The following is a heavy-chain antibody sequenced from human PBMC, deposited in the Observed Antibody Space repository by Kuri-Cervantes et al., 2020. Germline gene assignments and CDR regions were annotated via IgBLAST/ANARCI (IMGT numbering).Heavy chain of an antibody. CDR3: ARESKYDYGDYGFDY. J-gene: IGHJ4*02. CDR1: GFTFSNYA. D-gene: IGHD4-17*01. Sequence: GGSLRLSCAASGFTFSNYAMSWVRQAPGKGLEWVSAISGSGGSTYYADSVKGRFTISRDNSKNTPYLQMNSLRAEDTAVYYCARESKYDYGDYGFDYWGQGTLVTVSS. V-gene: IGHV3-23*01. CDR2: ISGSGGST.